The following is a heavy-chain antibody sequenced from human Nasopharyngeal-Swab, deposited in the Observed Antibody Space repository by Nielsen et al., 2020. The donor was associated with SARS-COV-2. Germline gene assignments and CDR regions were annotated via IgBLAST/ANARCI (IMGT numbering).Heavy chain of an antibody. CDR2: IIPIFGTV. D-gene: IGHD6-19*01. J-gene: IGHJ6*03. V-gene: IGHV1-69*13. CDR3: GIAVAGTYYYYYMDV. Sequence: SVKVSCKASGGTFSSYAISWVRQAPGQGLEWMGGIIPIFGTVNYAQKFQGRVTITADEYTSTAYMELSSLRSEDTAVYYCGIAVAGTYYYYYMDVWSKGTTVTVSS. CDR1: GGTFSSYA.